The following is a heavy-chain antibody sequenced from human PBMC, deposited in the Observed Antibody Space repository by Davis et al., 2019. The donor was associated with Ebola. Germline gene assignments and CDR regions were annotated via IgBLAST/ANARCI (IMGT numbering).Heavy chain of an antibody. V-gene: IGHV1-2*06. CDR1: VGTFSSYA. Sequence: ASVKVSCKASVGTFSSYAISWVRQAPGQGLEWMGRINPNSGGTNYAQKFQGRVTMTRDTSISTAYMELSRLRSDDTAVYYCAASLIVVVAALDYWGQGTLVTVSS. J-gene: IGHJ4*02. CDR2: INPNSGGT. CDR3: AASLIVVVAALDY. D-gene: IGHD2-15*01.